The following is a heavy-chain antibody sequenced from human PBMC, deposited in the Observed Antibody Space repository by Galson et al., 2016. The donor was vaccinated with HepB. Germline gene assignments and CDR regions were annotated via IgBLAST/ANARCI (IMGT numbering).Heavy chain of an antibody. CDR1: GYTFSGYY. J-gene: IGHJ6*02. CDR3: ARSSVRSRSLSYYYYYGMDV. CDR2: INPNTGGT. V-gene: IGHV1-2*02. Sequence: VKVSCKASGYTFSGYYIHWVRQAPGQGLEWMGWINPNTGGTNYTQTFQGRVTMTRDTSVSRAYMELSRLTSDDTAVYYCARSSVRSRSLSYYYYYGMDVWGQGTTVTVSS. D-gene: IGHD3-10*01.